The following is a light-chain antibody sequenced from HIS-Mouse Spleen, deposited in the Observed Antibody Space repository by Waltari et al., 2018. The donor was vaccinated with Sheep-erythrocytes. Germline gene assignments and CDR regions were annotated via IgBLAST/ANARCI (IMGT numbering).Light chain of an antibody. Sequence: QSVLTQPPSASGTPGQRVTISCSGSSSNIGSNYVYWYQQLPGTAPKLHIYRNNQRPSGVPDRFPGSKSGPSASLAISGLRSEDEADYYCAAWDDSLSGSFGGGTKLTVL. CDR1: SSNIGSNY. J-gene: IGLJ2*01. V-gene: IGLV1-47*01. CDR2: RNN. CDR3: AAWDDSLSGS.